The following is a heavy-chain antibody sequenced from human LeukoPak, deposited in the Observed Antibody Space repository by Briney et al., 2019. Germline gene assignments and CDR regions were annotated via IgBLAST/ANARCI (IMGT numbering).Heavy chain of an antibody. D-gene: IGHD1-26*01. Sequence: GGSLRLSCAASGFTFDDYAMHWVRQAPGKGLEWVSLISGDGGSTYYADSVKGRFTISRDNSKNSLYLQMNSLRTEDTALYYCAKRGSSGSSTTYYFDCWGQGTLLTVSS. V-gene: IGHV3-43*02. CDR3: AKRGSSGSSTTYYFDC. CDR1: GFTFDDYA. CDR2: ISGDGGST. J-gene: IGHJ4*02.